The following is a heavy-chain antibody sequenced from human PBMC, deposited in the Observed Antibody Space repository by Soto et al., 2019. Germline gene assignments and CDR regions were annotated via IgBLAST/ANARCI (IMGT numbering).Heavy chain of an antibody. V-gene: IGHV1-69*02. J-gene: IGHJ4*02. CDR3: ARSYGSGRRAFDY. CDR1: GDTFSSYT. CDR2: VITMLSMS. Sequence: QVHLVQSGVEVKKPGSSVKVSCKASGDTFSSYTINWVRQAPGLGLEWMGRVITMLSMSNYALKFQGRVTMTADRSTNTDYMELSSLRSEDTATYSCARSYGSGRRAFDYWGQGALVTVSS. D-gene: IGHD3-10*01.